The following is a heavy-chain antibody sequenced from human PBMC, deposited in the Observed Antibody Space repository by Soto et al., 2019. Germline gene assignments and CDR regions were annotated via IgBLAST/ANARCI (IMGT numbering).Heavy chain of an antibody. CDR3: ARHQYSSYYYGMDV. D-gene: IGHD6-6*01. Sequence: GESLKIPCKGSGYGFSIHWVAWLRQMPGKGLEWMGIIYPGDSNTRYSPSFQGQVTISADKSISTAYLQWSSLKASDTAMYYCARHQYSSYYYGMDVWGQGTTVTVSS. J-gene: IGHJ6*02. CDR1: GYGFSIHW. V-gene: IGHV5-51*01. CDR2: IYPGDSNT.